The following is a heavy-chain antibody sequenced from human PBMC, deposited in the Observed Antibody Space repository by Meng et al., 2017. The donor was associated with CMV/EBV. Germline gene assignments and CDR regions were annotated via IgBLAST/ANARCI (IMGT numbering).Heavy chain of an antibody. V-gene: IGHV3-23*01. J-gene: IGHJ4*02. CDR1: GFTFSSYS. CDR2: ISGSGGST. Sequence: GGSLRLSCAASGFTFSSYSMNWVRQAPGKGLEWVSAISGSGGSTYYADSVKGRFTISRDNSKNTLYLQMNSLRAEDTAVYYCAKKSSSSSPRQYYFDYWGQGTLVTVSS. D-gene: IGHD6-6*01. CDR3: AKKSSSSSPRQYYFDY.